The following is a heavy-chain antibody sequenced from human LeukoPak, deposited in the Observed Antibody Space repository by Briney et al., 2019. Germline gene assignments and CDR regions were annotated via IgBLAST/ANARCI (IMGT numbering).Heavy chain of an antibody. D-gene: IGHD2-15*01. Sequence: PGGSLRLSCAASGFPFSAYWMTWVRQAPGTGLEWVANINPAGTETYYVDPVKGRFTISRDNAKNLLYLQMNSLRAEDTAVYYCARFGYVAAVDLWGQGTLVTVSS. J-gene: IGHJ4*02. CDR2: INPAGTET. CDR3: ARFGYVAAVDL. CDR1: GFPFSAYW. V-gene: IGHV3-7*01.